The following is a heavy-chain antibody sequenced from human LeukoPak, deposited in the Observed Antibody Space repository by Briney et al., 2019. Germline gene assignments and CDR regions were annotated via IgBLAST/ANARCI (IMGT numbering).Heavy chain of an antibody. V-gene: IGHV4-59*11. J-gene: IGHJ5*02. CDR2: IYYSGST. Sequence: SETLSLTCTVSGDSITGHYWSWIRQPPGRGLEWIGYIYYSGSTNYNPSLKSRVTISIDTSKNQFSLKLSSVTAADTAVYYCARGALDYYDSSNSLFFDPWGQGTLVTVSS. D-gene: IGHD3-22*01. CDR3: ARGALDYYDSSNSLFFDP. CDR1: GDSITGHY.